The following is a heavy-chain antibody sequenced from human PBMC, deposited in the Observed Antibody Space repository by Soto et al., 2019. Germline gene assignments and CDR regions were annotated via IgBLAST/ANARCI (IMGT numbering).Heavy chain of an antibody. Sequence: GGSLRLSCEASGYFLSDYSMNWVRQAPGKGLEWISYSGTSRKYTFYSDSVRGRFTISRDDAKNSLYLQLNSLRDEDTAVYYCVRDYDWAFDIWGQGTMVTVS. V-gene: IGHV3-48*02. J-gene: IGHJ3*02. D-gene: IGHD1-1*01. CDR2: SGTSRKYT. CDR1: GYFLSDYS. CDR3: VRDYDWAFDI.